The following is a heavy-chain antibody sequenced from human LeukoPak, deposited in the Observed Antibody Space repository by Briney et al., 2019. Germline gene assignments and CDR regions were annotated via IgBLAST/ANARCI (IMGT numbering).Heavy chain of an antibody. D-gene: IGHD6-19*01. J-gene: IGHJ4*02. V-gene: IGHV4-59*08. CDR2: VFDSEYI. CDR1: GDSISSFR. CDR3: VRHTTSGWYQVVY. Sequence: SETLSLTCTVSGDSISSFRWNWIRQSPGKGLEWIGIVFDSEYIDYNPSLKSRMSMSRDTSKNQISLRLTSVTAADTAVYYCVRHTTSGWYQVVYWGQGTLVTVSS.